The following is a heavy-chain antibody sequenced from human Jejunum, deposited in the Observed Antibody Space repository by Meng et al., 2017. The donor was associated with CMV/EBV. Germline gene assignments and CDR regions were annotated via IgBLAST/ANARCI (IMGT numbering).Heavy chain of an antibody. D-gene: IGHD1-26*01. CDR3: ARTPHPIVGAAYGIDV. Sequence: SSSGDYWGWIRQPPGKGLEWIGDIYYSGSTKYNPSLKSRVTISVDTSKSQFSLKVTSLTAADTAIYYCARTPHPIVGAAYGIDVWGQGTTVTVSS. CDR1: SSSGDY. V-gene: IGHV4-39*07. J-gene: IGHJ6*02. CDR2: IYYSGST.